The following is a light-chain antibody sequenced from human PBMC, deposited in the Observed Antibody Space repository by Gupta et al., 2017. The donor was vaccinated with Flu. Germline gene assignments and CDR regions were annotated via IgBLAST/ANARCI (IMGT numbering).Light chain of an antibody. J-gene: IGLJ2*01. V-gene: IGLV2-14*01. CDR3: SSYTSSSTLDVV. CDR2: EVS. CDR1: SSDVGGYNY. Sequence: QSALTQPPSVSRSPGQSITISCTGTSSDVGGYNYVSWYQQHPGKAPKLMIYEVSNRPSGVSNRFSGSKSGNTASLTISGLQAEDEADYYCSSYTSSSTLDVVFGGGTKLTVL.